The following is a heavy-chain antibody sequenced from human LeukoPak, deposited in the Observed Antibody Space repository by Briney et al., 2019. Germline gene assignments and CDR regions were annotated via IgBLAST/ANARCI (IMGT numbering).Heavy chain of an antibody. Sequence: GGTLRLSCAASGFTFSSYGMSWVRQAPGKGLEWVSYISSSGSTIYYADSVKGRFTISRDNAKNSLYLQMNSLRAEDTAVYYCASERGGDSSGYFGYWGQGTLVTVSS. D-gene: IGHD3-22*01. CDR2: ISSSGSTI. CDR1: GFTFSSYG. V-gene: IGHV3-48*04. J-gene: IGHJ4*02. CDR3: ASERGGDSSGYFGY.